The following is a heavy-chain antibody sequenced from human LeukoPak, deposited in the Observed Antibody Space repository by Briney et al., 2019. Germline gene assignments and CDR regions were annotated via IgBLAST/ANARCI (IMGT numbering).Heavy chain of an antibody. CDR1: GFTFDNYA. CDR3: AKVGRYYDSSGPIDY. J-gene: IGHJ4*02. CDR2: VSHDGSNK. V-gene: IGHV3-30-3*01. Sequence: GGSLRLSCVASGFTFDNYAMHWVRQAPGKGLEWVALVSHDGSNKYFADSVKGRFTISRDNSKNTLYLQMNSLRAEDTAVYYCAKVGRYYDSSGPIDYWGQGTLVTVSS. D-gene: IGHD3-22*01.